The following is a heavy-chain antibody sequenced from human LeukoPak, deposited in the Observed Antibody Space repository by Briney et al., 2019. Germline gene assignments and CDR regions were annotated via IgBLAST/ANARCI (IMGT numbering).Heavy chain of an antibody. J-gene: IGHJ4*02. CDR2: ISYDGSNK. CDR3: ARNRGWLQFDN. V-gene: IGHV3-30-3*01. Sequence: PGGSLRLSCAASGFTFSRHAMHWVRQAPGKGLEWVAVISYDGSNKYYADSVKGRFTISRDNSKNTLYLQMNSLRAEDTAVYYCARNRGWLQFDNWGQGTLVTVSS. CDR1: GFTFSRHA. D-gene: IGHD5-24*01.